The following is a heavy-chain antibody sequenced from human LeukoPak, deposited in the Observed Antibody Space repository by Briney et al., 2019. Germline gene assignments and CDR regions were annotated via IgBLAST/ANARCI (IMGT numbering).Heavy chain of an antibody. Sequence: GASVKVSCKTSGYSFSDYYMHWVRQAPGQGLEWRGWINPNSGGTSSAQKFQGRATMTRDTSSTTVYMEVNWLTSDDTAIYYCARADRLDGGPYLIGPWGQGTLVTVSS. CDR3: ARADRLDGGPYLIGP. CDR1: GYSFSDYY. D-gene: IGHD2-21*01. J-gene: IGHJ5*02. CDR2: INPNSGGT. V-gene: IGHV1-2*02.